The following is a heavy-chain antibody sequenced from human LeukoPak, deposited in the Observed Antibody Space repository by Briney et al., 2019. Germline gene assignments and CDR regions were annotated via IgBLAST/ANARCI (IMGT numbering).Heavy chain of an antibody. CDR2: ISWDGDNT. CDR3: AKGTSSWHEFDS. Sequence: VRSLRLSCAASGFTFDVYTMRWVRQAPGKGLEWVSLISWDGDNTYYADSVEGRFTISRDNSKNSLYLQMNSLRSEDTALYYCAKGTSSWHEFDSWGQGTLVTVSP. J-gene: IGHJ4*02. CDR1: GFTFDVYT. D-gene: IGHD6-13*01. V-gene: IGHV3-43*01.